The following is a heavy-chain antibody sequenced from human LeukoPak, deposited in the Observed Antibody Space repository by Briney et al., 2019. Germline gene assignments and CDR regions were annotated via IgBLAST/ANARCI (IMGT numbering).Heavy chain of an antibody. D-gene: IGHD3-22*01. J-gene: IGHJ4*02. V-gene: IGHV3-43*02. CDR1: GFTFDDYA. CDR3: AISWGTRNHYDSSGYLYY. Sequence: GGSLRLSCAASGFTFDDYAMLWVRQAPGKGLEWVSHISGDGGSTYYADSVKGRFTISRVNSKNDHYLQMNSLRTEDTALYYCAISWGTRNHYDSSGYLYYWGQGTLVTVSS. CDR2: ISGDGGST.